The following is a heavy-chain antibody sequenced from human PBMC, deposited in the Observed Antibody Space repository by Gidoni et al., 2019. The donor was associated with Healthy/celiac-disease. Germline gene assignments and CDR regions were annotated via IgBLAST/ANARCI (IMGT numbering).Heavy chain of an antibody. CDR2: VSGSGGST. CDR3: AKDLFRRNTMIPAPGDAFDI. CDR1: GFNFSRSA. V-gene: IGHV3-23*01. D-gene: IGHD3-22*01. Sequence: EVQLLESVGGLVQPGGSLRLSCVASGFNFSRSAMSWVRQAPGKGLGWVAAVSGSGGSTYYADSVKGRFTISRDNSKNTLYLQMNSLRAEDTAVYYCAKDLFRRNTMIPAPGDAFDIWGQGTMVTVSS. J-gene: IGHJ3*02.